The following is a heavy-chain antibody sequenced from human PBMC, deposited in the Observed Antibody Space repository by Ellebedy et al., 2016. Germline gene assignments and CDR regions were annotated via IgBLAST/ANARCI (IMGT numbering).Heavy chain of an antibody. D-gene: IGHD5-24*01. J-gene: IGHJ4*02. CDR3: AKVTVATIRSASIDY. Sequence: GESLKISXATSGFTFRNFFMSWVRQAPGKGLEWVSAISGSGGTTYYADSVKGRFTISRDNSKNTLYLQMNSLRAEDTAVYYCAKVTVATIRSASIDYWGQGTLVTVSS. CDR1: GFTFRNFF. V-gene: IGHV3-23*01. CDR2: ISGSGGTT.